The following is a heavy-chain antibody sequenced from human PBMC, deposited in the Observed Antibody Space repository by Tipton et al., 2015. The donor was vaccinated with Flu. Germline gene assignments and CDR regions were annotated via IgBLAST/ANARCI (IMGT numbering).Heavy chain of an antibody. CDR1: GYSFTNYW. J-gene: IGHJ6*02. CDR2: IYPDDSTV. CDR3: ATLRADCSGASCYPDYSYGMDV. Sequence: QLVQSGAEVKKPGESLKISCKGSGYSFTNYWIAWVRQMPGKGLDWMGIIYPDDSTVKYSPSFQGQVTISADKSISTAFLQWSSLKASDTAIYYCATLRADCSGASCYPDYSYGMDVWGQGTTVTVS. V-gene: IGHV5-51*01. D-gene: IGHD2-15*01.